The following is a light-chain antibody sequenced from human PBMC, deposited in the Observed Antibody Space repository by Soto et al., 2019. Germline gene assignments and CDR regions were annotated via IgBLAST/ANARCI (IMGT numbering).Light chain of an antibody. J-gene: IGLJ1*01. CDR1: SSNIGSNY. CDR2: RNN. CDR3: AAWDDSLSGRYV. V-gene: IGLV1-47*01. Sequence: QSVLTQPPSASGSPGQRVHISCSGSSSNIGSNYVYWYQQLPGTAPKLLIYRNNQRPSGVPDRFSGSKSGTSASLAISGLRSEDEADYYCAAWDDSLSGRYVFGTGTKVTV.